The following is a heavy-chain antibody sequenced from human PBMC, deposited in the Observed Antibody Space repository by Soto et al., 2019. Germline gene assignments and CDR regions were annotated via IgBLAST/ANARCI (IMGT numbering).Heavy chain of an antibody. V-gene: IGHV2-5*01. CDR3: VRLMSTDTTGYFDY. CDR2: VYWHDDK. D-gene: IGHD1-1*01. CDR1: GFSLTTPGLG. J-gene: IGHJ4*02. Sequence: QITLKHSGPTLVKPTQTLTLTCTVSGFSLTTPGLGVGWIRQPPGTALEWLTLVYWHDDKRYSSSLRDRLTIARDTSNNQVVLSMTNMDPEDSATYYCVRLMSTDTTGYFDYWGQGMLVTVSS.